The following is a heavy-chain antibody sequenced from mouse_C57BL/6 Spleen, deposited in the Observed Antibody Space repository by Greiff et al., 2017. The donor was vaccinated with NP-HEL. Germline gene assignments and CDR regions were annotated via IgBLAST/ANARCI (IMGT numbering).Heavy chain of an antibody. CDR3: ARNGNYYAMDY. J-gene: IGHJ4*01. D-gene: IGHD2-1*01. CDR1: GFTFSDYG. CDR2: ISSGSSTI. V-gene: IGHV5-17*01. Sequence: EVMLVESGGGLVKPGGSLKLSCAASGFTFSDYGMHWVRQAPEKGLEWVAYISSGSSTIYYADTVKGRFTISRDNAKNTLFLQMTSLRSEDTAMDYCARNGNYYAMDYWGQGTSVTVSS.